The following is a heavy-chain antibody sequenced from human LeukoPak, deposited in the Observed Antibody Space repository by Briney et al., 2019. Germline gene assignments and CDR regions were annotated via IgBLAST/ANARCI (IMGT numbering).Heavy chain of an antibody. D-gene: IGHD3-10*01. Sequence: GGSLRLSCAASGFTFSSYAMHWVRQAPGKGLEYVSAISSNGGSTYYAHSVKGRFTISRDNSKNTLYLQMGSLRAEDMAVYYCARVGLYGSGDMDVWGKGTTVTVSS. J-gene: IGHJ6*03. CDR3: ARVGLYGSGDMDV. CDR1: GFTFSSYA. V-gene: IGHV3-64*01. CDR2: ISSNGGST.